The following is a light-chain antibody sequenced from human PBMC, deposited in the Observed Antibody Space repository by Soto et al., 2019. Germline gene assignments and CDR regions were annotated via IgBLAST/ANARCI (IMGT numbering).Light chain of an antibody. Sequence: EIVMTQSPATLSVSPGERATLSCRASQSVSSNLAWYQQKPGQAPRLLIYGASTSATGIPARFSGSGSGTDFTLTISSLQSEDFAVYYCQQYNNWPPWTFGHGTKVEIK. CDR2: GAS. J-gene: IGKJ1*01. CDR1: QSVSSN. CDR3: QQYNNWPPWT. V-gene: IGKV3-15*01.